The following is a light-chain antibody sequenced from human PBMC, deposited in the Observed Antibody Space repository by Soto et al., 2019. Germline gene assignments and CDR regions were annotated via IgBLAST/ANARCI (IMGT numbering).Light chain of an antibody. CDR3: QAYDSSLSGSV. CDR2: GNS. CDR1: SSNIGAGYD. V-gene: IGLV1-40*01. Sequence: QSVLTQPPSVSGAPGQRVTISCTGSSSNIGAGYDVHWYQQLPGTAPKLLIYGNSNRPSGVPDRFSGSKSGTSASLAITGLQAWDEAGYYCQAYDSSLSGSVFGGGTKLTVL. J-gene: IGLJ2*01.